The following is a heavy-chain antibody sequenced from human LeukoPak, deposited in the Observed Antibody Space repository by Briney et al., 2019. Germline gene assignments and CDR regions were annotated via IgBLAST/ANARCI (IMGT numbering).Heavy chain of an antibody. CDR3: ARGSSDGNYLDY. V-gene: IGHV4-59*11. CDR2: IYYSGST. J-gene: IGHJ4*02. D-gene: IGHD1-1*01. CDR1: GGSISSHY. Sequence: SETLSLTCTVSGGSISSHYWSWIRQPPGKGLEWIGYIYYSGSTNYNPSLKSRVTISVDTSKNQFSLKLSSVTAADTAVYYCARGSSDGNYLDYWGQGTLVTVSS.